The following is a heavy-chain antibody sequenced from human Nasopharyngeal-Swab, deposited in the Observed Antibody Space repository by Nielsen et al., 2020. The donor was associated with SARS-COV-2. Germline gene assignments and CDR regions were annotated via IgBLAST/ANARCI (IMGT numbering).Heavy chain of an antibody. CDR1: GFTFSSYS. CDR3: ARELSGYCSSPLGCYYYGMDV. J-gene: IGHJ6*02. D-gene: IGHD2-2*01. V-gene: IGHV3-21*01. Sequence: GESLKISRAASGFTFSSYSMNWVRQAPGKGLEWVSSISSSSSYIYYADSVKGRFTISRDNAKNSLYLQMNSLRAEDTAVYYCARELSGYCSSPLGCYYYGMDVWGQGTTVTVSS. CDR2: ISSSSSYI.